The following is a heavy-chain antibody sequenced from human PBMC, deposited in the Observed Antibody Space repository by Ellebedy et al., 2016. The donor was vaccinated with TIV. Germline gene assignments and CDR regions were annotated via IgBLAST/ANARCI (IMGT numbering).Heavy chain of an antibody. D-gene: IGHD3-22*01. CDR3: ARDAAETYYDSSGDAFDI. CDR1: GGSISSGGYY. CDR2: IYYSGST. J-gene: IGHJ3*02. Sequence: LRLSCTVSGGSISSGGYYWSWIRQHPGKGLAWIGYIYYSGSTYYNPSLKSRVTISVDTSKNQFSLKLSSVTAADTAVYYCARDAAETYYDSSGDAFDIWGQGTMVTVSS. V-gene: IGHV4-31*03.